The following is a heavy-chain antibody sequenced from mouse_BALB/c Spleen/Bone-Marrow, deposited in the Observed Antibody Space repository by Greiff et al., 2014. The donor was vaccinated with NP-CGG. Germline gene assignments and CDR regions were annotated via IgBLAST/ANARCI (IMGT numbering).Heavy chain of an antibody. CDR1: DYTLTNYW. Sequence: VQLQQSGAELAKPGASMKMSCKASDYTLTNYWMHWVEQRPGQGLEWIGYINPSTGYTEYNQKFKDKATLTADKSSSTAYMQLSRLTSEDSAVYYCASYRFAYWGQGTLVTVSA. CDR2: INPSTGYT. D-gene: IGHD2-10*01. J-gene: IGHJ3*01. V-gene: IGHV1-7*01. CDR3: ASYRFAY.